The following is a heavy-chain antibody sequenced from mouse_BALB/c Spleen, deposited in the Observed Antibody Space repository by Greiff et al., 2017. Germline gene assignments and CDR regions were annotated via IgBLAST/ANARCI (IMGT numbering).Heavy chain of an antibody. CDR3: AAVYYDYDGGYFDV. D-gene: IGHD2-4*01. Sequence: VQLQQSGPELVKPGASVKMSCKASGYTFTSYVMHWVKQKPGQGLEWIGYINPYNDGTKYNEKFKGKATLTSDKSSSTAYMELSSLTSEDSAVYYCAAVYYDYDGGYFDVWGAGTTVTVSS. CDR2: INPYNDGT. J-gene: IGHJ1*01. V-gene: IGHV1-14*01. CDR1: GYTFTSYV.